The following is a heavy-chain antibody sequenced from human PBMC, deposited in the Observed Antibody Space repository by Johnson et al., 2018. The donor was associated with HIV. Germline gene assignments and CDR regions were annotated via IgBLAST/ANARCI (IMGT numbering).Heavy chain of an antibody. D-gene: IGHD3-9*01. V-gene: IGHV3-9*01. CDR1: GFIFDDYA. CDR2: ISWNSGSI. CDR3: ARTEYFGWDRSHAFDI. Sequence: VQLVESGGGLVQPGRSLRLSCAASGFIFDDYAMHWVRQATGKGLEWVSGISWNSGSIGYADSVKGRFTISRDNAKNSLYLQMNSLRAEDTALYYCARTEYFGWDRSHAFDIWGQGTMVTVSS. J-gene: IGHJ3*02.